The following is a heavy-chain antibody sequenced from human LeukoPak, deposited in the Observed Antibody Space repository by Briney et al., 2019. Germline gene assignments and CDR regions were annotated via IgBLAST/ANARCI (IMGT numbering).Heavy chain of an antibody. V-gene: IGHV3-23*01. J-gene: IGHJ4*02. Sequence: PGGSLRPSCAASGFTFSNYAMNWVRQAPGKGLQWVSSISGSGGNTYYADSVKGRFTISRDNSKNTLYLQMNSLRAEDTAVYYCAKPAISSRGWYYDYWGQGTLVTVSS. CDR2: ISGSGGNT. CDR3: AKPAISSRGWYYDY. D-gene: IGHD6-19*01. CDR1: GFTFSNYA.